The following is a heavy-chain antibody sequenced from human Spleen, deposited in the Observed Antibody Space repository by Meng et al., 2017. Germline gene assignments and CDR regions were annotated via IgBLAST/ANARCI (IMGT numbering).Heavy chain of an antibody. CDR3: ARIRIIPGIAVAGALDY. CDR1: GDSITSYY. Sequence: GSLRLSCTVSGDSITSYYWNWIRQPPGKGLEWIGYIYYNGGTNYSPSLKSRVTISLDTSKNQFSLKLSSVTAADTAVYYCARIRIIPGIAVAGALDYWGQGTLVTVAS. CDR2: IYYNGGT. D-gene: IGHD6-19*01. J-gene: IGHJ4*02. V-gene: IGHV4-59*12.